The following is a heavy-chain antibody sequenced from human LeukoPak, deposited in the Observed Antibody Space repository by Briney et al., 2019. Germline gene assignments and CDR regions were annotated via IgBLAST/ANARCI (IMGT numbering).Heavy chain of an antibody. CDR2: IKRDGSEK. CDR1: GFTFSSFW. CDR3: ARAGNYYFEY. J-gene: IGHJ4*02. D-gene: IGHD1-1*01. Sequence: GGSLRLSCAASGFTFSSFWMSWVRQAPGKGLEWVANIKRDGSEKYYVDSVKGRFTISRDNAKNTLYLQMNCLSAEDTAVYYCARAGNYYFEYWGQGALVTVSS. V-gene: IGHV3-7*03.